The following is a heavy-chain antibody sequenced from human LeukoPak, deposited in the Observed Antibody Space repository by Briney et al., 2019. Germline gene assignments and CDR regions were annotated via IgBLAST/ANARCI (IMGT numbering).Heavy chain of an antibody. Sequence: GRSLRLSCAASGFTFSRYGMHWVRQAPGKGLEWVALIWYDGSNKYYADSVKGRSAISRDNSKNTLYLQMNSLRAEDTAVYYCAKDPDKYSSSWYKDYWGQGTLVTVSS. CDR2: IWYDGSNK. V-gene: IGHV3-33*06. CDR1: GFTFSRYG. J-gene: IGHJ4*02. CDR3: AKDPDKYSSSWYKDY. D-gene: IGHD6-13*01.